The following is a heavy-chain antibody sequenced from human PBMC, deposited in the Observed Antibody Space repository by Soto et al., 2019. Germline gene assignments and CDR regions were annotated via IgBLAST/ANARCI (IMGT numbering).Heavy chain of an antibody. J-gene: IGHJ4*02. CDR3: AKDREGARYKGPLDY. V-gene: IGHV3-23*01. CDR1: GFTFSSYA. Sequence: GGSLRLSCAASGFTFSSYAMSWVRQAPGKGLEWVSAISGGGGSTYYADSVKGRFTISRDNSKNTLYLQMNSLRAEDTAVYYCAKDREGARYKGPLDYWGQGTLVTVSS. CDR2: ISGGGGST. D-gene: IGHD5-18*01.